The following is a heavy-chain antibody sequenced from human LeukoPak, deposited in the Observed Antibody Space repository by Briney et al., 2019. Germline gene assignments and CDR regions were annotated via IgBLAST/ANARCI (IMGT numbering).Heavy chain of an antibody. D-gene: IGHD2-15*01. Sequence: ASVKVSCKTSGYIFAHNGISWVRQAPGQGLEWMGIINPSGGSTSYAQKFQGRVTMTRDTSTSTVYMELSSLRSEDTAVYYCARDASYCSGGSCYSPEYFQHWGQGTLVTVSS. CDR3: ARDASYCSGGSCYSPEYFQH. CDR1: GYIFAHNG. CDR2: INPSGGST. J-gene: IGHJ1*01. V-gene: IGHV1-46*01.